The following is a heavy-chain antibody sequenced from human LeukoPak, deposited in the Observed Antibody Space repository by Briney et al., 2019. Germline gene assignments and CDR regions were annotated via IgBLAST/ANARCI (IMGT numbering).Heavy chain of an antibody. CDR1: GFTFSSYA. D-gene: IGHD6-19*01. CDR3: ASGQWLVPDY. CDR2: ISYDGSNK. J-gene: IGHJ4*02. V-gene: IGHV3-30-3*01. Sequence: GGSLRLSCTASGFTFSSYAMYWVRQAPGKGLEWVAVISYDGSNKYYADSVKGRFTISRDNSKNTLYLQMNSLRAEDTAVYYCASGQWLVPDYWGQGTLVTVSS.